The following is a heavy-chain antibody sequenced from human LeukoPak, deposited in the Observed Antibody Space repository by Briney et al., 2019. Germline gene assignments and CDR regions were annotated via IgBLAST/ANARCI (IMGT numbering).Heavy chain of an antibody. CDR3: ASFTRGSCFEY. D-gene: IGHD3-10*01. J-gene: IGHJ4*02. CDR2: IIGSGGTT. Sequence: GGSLRLSCAASGFTFSSYWMRWVRQAPGKGLEWISGIIGSGGTTYYAESVKGRFTISRDNIKNTLYLQMISPRAEDTAVYYCASFTRGSCFEYWGQGARVTVSS. CDR1: GFTFSSYW. V-gene: IGHV3-23*01.